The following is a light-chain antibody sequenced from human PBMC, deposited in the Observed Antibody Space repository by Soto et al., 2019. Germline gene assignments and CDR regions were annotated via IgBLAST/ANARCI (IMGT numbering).Light chain of an antibody. J-gene: IGKJ1*01. CDR3: MQSIQLRT. V-gene: IGKV2D-29*01. CDR2: EVT. Sequence: EIVMTQTPLSLSVTPGQAASISCKSSHTLLHSDGSTYLYWYLQKPGQPPQPLMYEVTNRFSGVPERFSSSGSATDFTLTISRVEAEDAGLYYCMQSIQLRTFGQGTKVEIK. CDR1: HTLLHSDGSTY.